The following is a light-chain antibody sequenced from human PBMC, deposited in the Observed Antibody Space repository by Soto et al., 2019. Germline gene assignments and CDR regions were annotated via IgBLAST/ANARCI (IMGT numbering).Light chain of an antibody. V-gene: IGLV1-40*01. Sequence: QSVLTQPPSVSGAPGQRITISCTGSSSNIGAGYGVPWYQQLPGTVPKLLIYGNTNRPSGVADRFSGSKSGTSASLAITGLQADDEADYYCQSYSSVLKGYVVFGGGTKLTVL. J-gene: IGLJ2*01. CDR1: SSNIGAGYG. CDR3: QSYSSVLKGYVV. CDR2: GNT.